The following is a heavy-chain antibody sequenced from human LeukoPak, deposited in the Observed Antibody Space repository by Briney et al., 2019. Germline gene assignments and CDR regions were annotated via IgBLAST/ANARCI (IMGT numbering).Heavy chain of an antibody. CDR1: GGSISSYY. D-gene: IGHD5-12*01. J-gene: IGHJ3*02. Sequence: SETLSLTCTVSGGSISSYYWSWIRQPPGKGLEWIGYIYYSGSTNYNPSLKSRVTISVDTSKNRFSLKLSSVTAADTAVYYCATLTGGYDAFDIWGQGTMVTVSS. CDR3: ATLTGGYDAFDI. V-gene: IGHV4-59*01. CDR2: IYYSGST.